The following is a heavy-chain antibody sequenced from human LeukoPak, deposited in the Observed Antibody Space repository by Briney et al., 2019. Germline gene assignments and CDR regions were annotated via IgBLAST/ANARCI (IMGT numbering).Heavy chain of an antibody. D-gene: IGHD4-17*01. V-gene: IGHV4-30-4*01. J-gene: IGHJ4*02. CDR1: GGSISSGDYY. CDR2: IYYSGST. Sequence: SQTLSLTCTVSGGSISSGDYYWSWLRQPPGKGLEWIGYIYYSGSTYYNPSLKSRVTISVDTSKNQFSLKLSSVTAADTAVYYCARVPQYGDYYDYWGQGTLVTVSS. CDR3: ARVPQYGDYYDY.